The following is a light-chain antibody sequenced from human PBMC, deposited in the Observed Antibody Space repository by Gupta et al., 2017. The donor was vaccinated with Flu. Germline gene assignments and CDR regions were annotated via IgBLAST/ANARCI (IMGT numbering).Light chain of an antibody. CDR1: QSVSSN. V-gene: IGKV3-15*01. CDR2: GAS. CDR3: QQENNWPWT. Sequence: PATLSGSPGERATLSCRASQSVSSNLAWYQQKPGQAPRLLIYGASTRATGIPARFSGSGSGTEFTLTISSLQSEDFAVYYCQQENNWPWTFGQGTKVEIK. J-gene: IGKJ1*01.